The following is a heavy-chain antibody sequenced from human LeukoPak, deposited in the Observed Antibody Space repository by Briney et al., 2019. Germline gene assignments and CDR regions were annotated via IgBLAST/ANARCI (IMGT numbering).Heavy chain of an antibody. J-gene: IGHJ6*03. D-gene: IGHD3-3*01. CDR3: ARDYPSQDFWSGYYRAYYYMDV. Sequence: GGSLRLSCLASDFIFTKYWMTWVRQAPGKGLEWVANIREDGNKENYIDSVRGRFSISRDNSKNTLYLQMDSLRAEDTAVYYCARDYPSQDFWSGYYRAYYYMDVWGKGTTVTVSS. V-gene: IGHV3-7*01. CDR2: IREDGNKE. CDR1: DFIFTKYW.